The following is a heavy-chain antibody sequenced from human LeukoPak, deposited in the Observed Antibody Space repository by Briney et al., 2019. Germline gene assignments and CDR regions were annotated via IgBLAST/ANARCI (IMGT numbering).Heavy chain of an antibody. V-gene: IGHV4-34*01. J-gene: IGHJ4*02. CDR3: ASITFGGVLDY. CDR1: GGSFSGYY. D-gene: IGHD3-16*01. CDR2: INHSGST. Sequence: PSETLSLTCAVYGGSFSGYYWSWIRQPPGKGLEWIGEINHSGSTNYNPSLKSRVTISVDTSKKQFSLNLNSVTAADTAVYYCASITFGGVLDYWGQGTLVTVSS.